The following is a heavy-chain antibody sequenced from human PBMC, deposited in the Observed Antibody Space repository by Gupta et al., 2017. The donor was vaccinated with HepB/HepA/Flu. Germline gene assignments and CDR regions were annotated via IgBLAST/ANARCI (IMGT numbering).Heavy chain of an antibody. Sequence: QLQLQESGPGLVKPSETLSLTCTVSGGSINSSRYYWGWIPQPPGKGLEWIGSMYYRGRTYYNPSLKSRVTISVDTSKNQFSLKLSSVTAADTAVYYCARLPLPGIAAAGTEYYFDYWGQGTLVTVSS. J-gene: IGHJ4*02. CDR1: GGSINSSRYY. CDR3: ARLPLPGIAAAGTEYYFDY. CDR2: MYYRGRT. D-gene: IGHD6-13*01. V-gene: IGHV4-39*01.